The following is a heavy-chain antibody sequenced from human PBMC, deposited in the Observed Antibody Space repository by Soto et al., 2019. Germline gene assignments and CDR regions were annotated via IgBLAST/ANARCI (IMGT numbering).Heavy chain of an antibody. CDR2: ITLSGST. Sequence: SETLSLTCAVSGGSFSGYFWSWIRQPPGKGLEWIGEITLSGSTNYNPSLKSRVTISVDTSRNQFSLKVSSVTAADTAVYYCARGSSSSSWHLQHWGQGTLVT. D-gene: IGHD6-13*01. V-gene: IGHV4-34*01. CDR1: GGSFSGYF. J-gene: IGHJ1*01. CDR3: ARGSSSSSWHLQH.